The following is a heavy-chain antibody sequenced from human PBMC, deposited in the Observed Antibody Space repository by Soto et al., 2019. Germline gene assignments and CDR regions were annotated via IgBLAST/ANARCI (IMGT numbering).Heavy chain of an antibody. V-gene: IGHV3-30-3*01. CDR1: GFTFSSYA. CDR3: ARGTYYYANWFDY. Sequence: PGGSLRLSCAASGFTFSSYAMHWVRQAPGKGLEWVAVISYDGSNKYYADSVKGRFTISRDNSKNTLYLQMNSLRAEDTAVYYCARGTYYYANWFDYWGQGTLVTVSS. J-gene: IGHJ4*02. D-gene: IGHD3-10*01. CDR2: ISYDGSNK.